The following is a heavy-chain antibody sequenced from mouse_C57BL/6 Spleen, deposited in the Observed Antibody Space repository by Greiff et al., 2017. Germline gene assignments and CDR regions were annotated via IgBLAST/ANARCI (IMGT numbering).Heavy chain of an antibody. Sequence: QVQLQQPGAELVKPGASVTLSCTASGYTFTSYWMHWVKQRPGQGLEWIGMIHPNSGSTNYNEKFKSKATLTVDKSSSTAYMQLSSLTSEDSAVYYGARSGGSSFAYWGQGTLVTVSA. V-gene: IGHV1-64*01. CDR3: ARSGGSSFAY. CDR2: IHPNSGST. D-gene: IGHD1-1*01. CDR1: GYTFTSYW. J-gene: IGHJ3*01.